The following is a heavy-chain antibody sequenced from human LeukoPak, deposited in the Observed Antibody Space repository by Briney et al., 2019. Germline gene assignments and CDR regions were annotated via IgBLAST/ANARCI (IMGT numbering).Heavy chain of an antibody. CDR2: IKQDGSEK. J-gene: IGHJ6*03. Sequence: GGSLRLSCAASGFTFSSYAMSWVRQAPGKGLEWVANIKQDGSEKYYVDSVKGRFTISRDNAKNSLYLQMNSLRAEDTAVYYCAREQVGYYYDSSGYYWYYYYYMDVWGKGTTVTVSS. V-gene: IGHV3-7*01. D-gene: IGHD3-22*01. CDR3: AREQVGYYYDSSGYYWYYYYYMDV. CDR1: GFTFSSYA.